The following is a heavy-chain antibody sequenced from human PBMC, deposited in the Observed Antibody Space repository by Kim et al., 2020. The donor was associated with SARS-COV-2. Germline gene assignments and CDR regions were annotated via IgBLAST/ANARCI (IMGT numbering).Heavy chain of an antibody. CDR2: ISYEGSNK. D-gene: IGHD1-7*01. Sequence: GGSLRLSCGASGFSFSNYGMHWVRQAPGKGLEWVADISYEGSNKHYGDSVKGRFTISRDNSKNTLYLQMNSLRAEDTAVYYCAKDWRWNSNIYGMNVWGQGTTVTVSS. J-gene: IGHJ6*02. CDR3: AKDWRWNSNIYGMNV. V-gene: IGHV3-30*18. CDR1: GFSFSNYG.